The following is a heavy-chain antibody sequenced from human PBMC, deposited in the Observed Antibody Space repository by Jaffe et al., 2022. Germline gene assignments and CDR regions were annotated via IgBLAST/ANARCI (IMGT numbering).Heavy chain of an antibody. CDR3: ARDWDSSGWYPNDAFDI. CDR2: ISSSSSYI. J-gene: IGHJ3*02. D-gene: IGHD6-19*01. Sequence: EVQLVESGGGLVKPGGSLRLSCAASGFTFSSYSMNWVRQAPGKGLEWVSSISSSSSYIYYADSVKGRFTISRDNAKNSLYLQMNSLRAEDTAVYYCARDWDSSGWYPNDAFDIWGQGTMVTVSS. V-gene: IGHV3-21*01. CDR1: GFTFSSYS.